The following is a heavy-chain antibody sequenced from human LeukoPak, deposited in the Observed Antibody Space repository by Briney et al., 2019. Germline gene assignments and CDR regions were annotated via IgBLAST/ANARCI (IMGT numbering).Heavy chain of an antibody. CDR1: GGSISSGGYS. Sequence: SQTLSLTCAVSGGSISSGGYSWSWIRQPPGKGLEWIGYIYHSGSTYYNPSLKSRATISVDRSKNQFSLKLSSVTAADTAVYYCAREADYYDSSGYSVGAFDIWGQGTMVTVSS. CDR2: IYHSGST. J-gene: IGHJ3*02. CDR3: AREADYYDSSGYSVGAFDI. V-gene: IGHV4-30-2*01. D-gene: IGHD3-22*01.